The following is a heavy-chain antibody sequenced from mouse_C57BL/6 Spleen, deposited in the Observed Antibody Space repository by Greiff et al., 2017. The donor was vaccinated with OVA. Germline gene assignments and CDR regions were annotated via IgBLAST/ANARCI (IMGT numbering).Heavy chain of an antibody. J-gene: IGHJ4*01. D-gene: IGHD4-1*01. Sequence: EVKLQESGGDLVKPGGSLKLSCAASGFTFSSYGMSWVRQTPDKRLEWVATISSGGSYTYYPDSVKGRFTISRDNAKNTLYLQMSSLKSEDTAMYYCASLGRKYAMDYWGQGTSVTVSS. CDR2: ISSGGSYT. CDR3: ASLGRKYAMDY. CDR1: GFTFSSYG. V-gene: IGHV5-6*01.